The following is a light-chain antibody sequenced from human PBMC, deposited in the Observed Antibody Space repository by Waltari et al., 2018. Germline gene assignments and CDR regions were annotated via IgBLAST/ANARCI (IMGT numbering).Light chain of an antibody. CDR1: PSIFSH. CDR2: TAS. Sequence: DIQITHAPSSLSESVANRVTMTCRESPSIFSHLNWVKQQPGRPPQLLVHTASSLQSDAPSRCSGSGTGTHLTLTITRLQPEDVATYFCQQTYSTPYTFGQGTKVDIK. CDR3: QQTYSTPYT. V-gene: IGKV1-39*01. J-gene: IGKJ2*01.